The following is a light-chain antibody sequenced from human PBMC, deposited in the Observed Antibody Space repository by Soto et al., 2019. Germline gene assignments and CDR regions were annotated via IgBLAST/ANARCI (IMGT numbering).Light chain of an antibody. V-gene: IGKV3-20*01. CDR2: GAS. Sequence: EIVMTQSPATLSVSPGGRATLSCRASQSVSSSYVAWYQKKPGQAPRLLISGASRRATGIPDRFGGSGSGTDFTLTINRLEPEDFAIYFCQQYGGSLPITFGQGTRLEIK. CDR1: QSVSSSY. CDR3: QQYGGSLPIT. J-gene: IGKJ5*01.